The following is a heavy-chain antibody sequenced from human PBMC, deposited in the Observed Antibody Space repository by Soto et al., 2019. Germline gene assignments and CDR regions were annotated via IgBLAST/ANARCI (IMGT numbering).Heavy chain of an antibody. CDR1: GFTFSSYS. Sequence: GGSLRLSCAASGFTFSSYSMNWVRQAPGKGLEWVSYISSSSSTIYYADSVKGRFTISRDNAKNSLYLQMNSLRAEDTAVYYCARDPSRHYYPDVWGKGTTVTVS. V-gene: IGHV3-48*01. CDR2: ISSSSSTI. J-gene: IGHJ6*03. CDR3: ARDPSRHYYPDV.